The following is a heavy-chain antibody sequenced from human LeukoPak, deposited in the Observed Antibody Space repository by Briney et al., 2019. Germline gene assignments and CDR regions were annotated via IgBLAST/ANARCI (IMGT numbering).Heavy chain of an antibody. CDR3: ARHIKGSGYYKWVFDY. V-gene: IGHV4-59*08. CDR2: IYYSGST. CDR1: GGSISSYY. D-gene: IGHD3-22*01. Sequence: SETLSFTCTVSGGSISSYYLSWIRQPPGKGLEWIGYIYYSGSTNYNPSLKSRVTISVDTSKNQFSLKLSSVTAADTAVYYCARHIKGSGYYKWVFDYWGQGTLVTVSS. J-gene: IGHJ4*02.